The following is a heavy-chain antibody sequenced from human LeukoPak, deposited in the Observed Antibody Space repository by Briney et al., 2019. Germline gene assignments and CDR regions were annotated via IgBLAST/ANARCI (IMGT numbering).Heavy chain of an antibody. Sequence: ASVKVSCKASGGTFSSYAISWVRQVPGQGLEWMGWINPKSGNSASAQKFQGRLTMTRTTSISTAYMELSGLRSEDTAVYYCAKVEGGAQLPNWFDPWGQGTLVTVSS. CDR1: GGTFSSYA. J-gene: IGHJ5*02. CDR3: AKVEGGAQLPNWFDP. V-gene: IGHV1-8*02. D-gene: IGHD1-1*01. CDR2: INPKSGNS.